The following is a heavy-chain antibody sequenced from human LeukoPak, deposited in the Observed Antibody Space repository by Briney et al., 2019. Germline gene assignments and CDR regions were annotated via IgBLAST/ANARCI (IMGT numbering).Heavy chain of an antibody. D-gene: IGHD1-26*01. CDR3: VKDLYGWEPKSGDY. CDR2: ISSNGIST. J-gene: IGHJ4*02. Sequence: PGGSLRLSCSASGFTFSTYAMHWVRQAPGKGLEYVLAISSNGISTYYADSVKGRFTISRDNSKNTLYLQMSSLRAEDTAVYYCVKDLYGWEPKSGDYWGQGTLVTVSS. CDR1: GFTFSTYA. V-gene: IGHV3-64D*09.